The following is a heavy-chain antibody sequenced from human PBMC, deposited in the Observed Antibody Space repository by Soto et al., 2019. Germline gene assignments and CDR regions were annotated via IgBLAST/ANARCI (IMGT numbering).Heavy chain of an antibody. Sequence: GGSLRLSCAASGFTFSSYAMSWVRQAPGKGLEWVSGINGGSTYYADSVKVRFTISGDKSKNTMYLQMNSLTAEDTAVYYCARDRAGSGWYFDFWGQGTLVTVS. CDR2: INGGST. D-gene: IGHD6-19*01. J-gene: IGHJ4*02. CDR1: GFTFSSYA. V-gene: IGHV3-23*01. CDR3: ARDRAGSGWYFDF.